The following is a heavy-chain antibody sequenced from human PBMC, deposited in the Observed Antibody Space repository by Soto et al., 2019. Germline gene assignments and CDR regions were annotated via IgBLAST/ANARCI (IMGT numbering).Heavy chain of an antibody. V-gene: IGHV3-48*03. D-gene: IGHD5-12*01. J-gene: IGHJ6*02. Sequence: PGGSLRLSCAASGFTFSSYEMNWVRQAPGKGLEWVSYISSSGSTIYYADSVKGRFTISRDNAKNSLYLQMNSLRAEDTAVYYCARDWVALGYNYYGMDVWGQGTTVTVSS. CDR3: ARDWVALGYNYYGMDV. CDR1: GFTFSSYE. CDR2: ISSSGSTI.